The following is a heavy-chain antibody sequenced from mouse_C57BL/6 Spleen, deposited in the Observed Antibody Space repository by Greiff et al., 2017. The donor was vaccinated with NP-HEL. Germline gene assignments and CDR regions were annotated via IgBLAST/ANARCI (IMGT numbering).Heavy chain of an antibody. V-gene: IGHV1-22*01. D-gene: IGHD2-2*01. CDR1: GYTFTDYN. J-gene: IGHJ4*01. CDR2: INPNNGGT. Sequence: EVQLQQSGPELVKPGASVKMSCKASGYTFTDYNMHWVKQSHGKSLEWIGYINPNNGGTSYNQKFKGKATLTVNKSSSTAYMELRSLTSEDSAVYYCARMRGYGAYAMDYWGQGTSVTVSS. CDR3: ARMRGYGAYAMDY.